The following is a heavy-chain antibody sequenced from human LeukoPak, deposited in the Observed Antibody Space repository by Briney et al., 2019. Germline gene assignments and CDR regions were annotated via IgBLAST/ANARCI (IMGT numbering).Heavy chain of an antibody. CDR1: GGSISSYY. D-gene: IGHD3-9*01. CDR2: IYTSGST. J-gene: IGHJ4*02. CDR3: ARATRTTDYDILTGYYAREHYFDY. Sequence: PSETLSLTCTVSGGSISSYYWSWIRQPAGKGLEWIGRIYTSGSTNYNPSLKSRVTMLVDTSKNQFSLKLSSVTAADTAVYYCARATRTTDYDILTGYYAREHYFDYWGQGTLVTVSS. V-gene: IGHV4-4*07.